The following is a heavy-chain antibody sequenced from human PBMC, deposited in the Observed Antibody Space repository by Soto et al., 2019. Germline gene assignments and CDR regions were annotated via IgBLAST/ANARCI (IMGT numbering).Heavy chain of an antibody. CDR1: GFTFSSYW. CDR3: ARDRDYYDSSGYPRGVWFDP. D-gene: IGHD3-22*01. Sequence: EVQLVESGGGLVQPGGSLRLSCAASGFTFSSYWMSWVRQAPGKGLEWVANIKQDGSAKYYVDSVKGRFTISRDNAKNSLYLQMNSLRAEDTAVYYCARDRDYYDSSGYPRGVWFDPWGQGTLVTVAT. V-gene: IGHV3-7*01. CDR2: IKQDGSAK. J-gene: IGHJ5*02.